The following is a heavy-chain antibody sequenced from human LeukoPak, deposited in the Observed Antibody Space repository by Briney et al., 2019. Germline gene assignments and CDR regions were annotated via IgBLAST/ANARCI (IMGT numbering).Heavy chain of an antibody. Sequence: PGRSLRLSCAASGFTFDDYAMHWVRQAPGKGLEWVSGISWNSGSIGYADSVKGRFTISRDNAKNSLYLQMNSLRAGDTALYYCAKFQGWFDPWGQGTLVTVSS. CDR2: ISWNSGSI. CDR3: AKFQGWFDP. CDR1: GFTFDDYA. V-gene: IGHV3-9*01. J-gene: IGHJ5*02.